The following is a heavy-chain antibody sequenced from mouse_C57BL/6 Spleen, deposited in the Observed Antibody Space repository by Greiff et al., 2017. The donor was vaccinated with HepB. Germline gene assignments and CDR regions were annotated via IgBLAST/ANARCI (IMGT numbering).Heavy chain of an antibody. Sequence: VQLQQSGPVLVKPGASVKMSCKASGYTFTDYYMNWVKQSPGKSLEWSGVINPYNGGTSYNQKFKGKATLTVDKSSSTAYMELNSLTSEDSAVYYCARRAGKYYFDYWGQGTTLTVSS. V-gene: IGHV1-19*01. J-gene: IGHJ2*01. CDR1: GYTFTDYY. CDR2: INPYNGGT. CDR3: ARRAGKYYFDY. D-gene: IGHD3-3*01.